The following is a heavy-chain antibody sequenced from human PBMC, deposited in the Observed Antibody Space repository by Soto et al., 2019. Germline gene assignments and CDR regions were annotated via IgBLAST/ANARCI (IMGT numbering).Heavy chain of an antibody. V-gene: IGHV3-30*04. CDR1: GFTYSTSV. J-gene: IGHJ4*02. D-gene: IGHD6-19*01. CDR3: AREGYSSGWGGVRDY. Sequence: VQLMESGGGVVQPGTSLRLSCTASGFTYSTSVIHWVRQAPGKGLEWVAVASTDGHKKDYATSVRGRFTISRDNSKNTLYLQMDSLRGDDTAVYYCAREGYSSGWGGVRDYWGRGIMVAVSS. CDR2: ASTDGHKK.